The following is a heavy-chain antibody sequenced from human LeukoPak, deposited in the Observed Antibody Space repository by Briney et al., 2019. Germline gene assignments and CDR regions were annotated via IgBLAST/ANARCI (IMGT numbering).Heavy chain of an antibody. Sequence: PGGSLRLSCAASGFSLSDSIIHWVRQASGRGLEWVGRIRSKTNNYATAYAASVSGRFTISRDDSKNTAYLQMNALKTEDTAVYFCTRQDCSGGPCPFVDYWGQGTLWTVSS. CDR1: GFSLSDSI. CDR3: TRQDCSGGPCPFVDY. J-gene: IGHJ4*02. V-gene: IGHV3-73*01. D-gene: IGHD2-15*01. CDR2: IRSKTNNYAT.